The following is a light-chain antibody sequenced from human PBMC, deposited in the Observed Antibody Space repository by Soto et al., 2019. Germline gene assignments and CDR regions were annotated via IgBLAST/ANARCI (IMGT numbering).Light chain of an antibody. CDR2: EVN. CDR1: SSDVGGYNY. V-gene: IGLV2-8*01. Sequence: QSALTQPPSASGSPGQSVALSCTGTSSDVGGYNYVSWYQHHPGKAPKLMIYEVNKRPSGVPERFSGSKSGNTASLTVSGLQAEDEGDYYCSSYAGSNKVFGGGTKLTVL. J-gene: IGLJ3*02. CDR3: SSYAGSNKV.